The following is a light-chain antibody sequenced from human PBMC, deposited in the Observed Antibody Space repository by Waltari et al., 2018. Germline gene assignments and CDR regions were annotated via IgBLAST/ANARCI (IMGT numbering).Light chain of an antibody. J-gene: IGLJ2*01. V-gene: IGLV2-18*02. CDR2: EVS. CDR3: SSYTSSTTSYVV. Sequence: QSALTQSPSVSGSPGQSVTIPCTGTSRDVGSDNRLSWYQQPPGTAPKLTIYEVSNRPSGVPDRFSGSKSGNTASLTISGVQAEDEAEYYCSSYTSSTTSYVVFGGGTKLTVL. CDR1: SRDVGSDNR.